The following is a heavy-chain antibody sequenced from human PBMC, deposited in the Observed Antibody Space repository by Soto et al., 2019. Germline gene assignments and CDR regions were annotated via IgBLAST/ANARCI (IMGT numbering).Heavy chain of an antibody. D-gene: IGHD2-21*01. CDR3: AKAFCDAATCFPCES. V-gene: IGHV3-23*04. Sequence: DVHLVQSGGGLVQPGESLSLSCVASGFTFNDYAMHWVRQTPGKGLEWVAAISNRGSSAYYADSVKGRFTISRDKSTRTLSLHMHTLRVEDTAVYFCAKAFCDAATCFPCESWGQGTPVAVSP. CDR2: ISNRGSSA. J-gene: IGHJ4*02. CDR1: GFTFNDYA.